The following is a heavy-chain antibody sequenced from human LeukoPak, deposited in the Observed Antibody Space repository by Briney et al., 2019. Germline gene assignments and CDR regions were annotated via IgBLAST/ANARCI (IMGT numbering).Heavy chain of an antibody. Sequence: GGSLRLSCAASGFTFSDFYMTWIRQAPGKGLEWVSYISRSSTTIYYADSVRGRFIISRDNAKNSLYLQMNSLRAEDTAVYYCARAYCGGDCYSGRPVPGSWFDPWGQGTLVTVSS. CDR3: ARAYCGGDCYSGRPVPGSWFDP. CDR1: GFTFSDFY. CDR2: ISRSSTTI. D-gene: IGHD2-21*02. V-gene: IGHV3-11*01. J-gene: IGHJ5*02.